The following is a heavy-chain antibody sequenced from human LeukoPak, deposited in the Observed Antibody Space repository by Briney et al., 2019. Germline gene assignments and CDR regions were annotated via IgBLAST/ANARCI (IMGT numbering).Heavy chain of an antibody. CDR3: AKYFRADSGNYYRSFDY. CDR1: GFTFSDNW. D-gene: IGHD1-26*01. V-gene: IGHV3-7*05. CDR2: IKEDGSEK. Sequence: PGGSLRLSCAVSGFTFSDNWMSWVRQAPGKGLEWVANIKEDGSEKNYVDSVKGRFTISRDNAKNSLYLQVNSLRAEDTAVYYCAKYFRADSGNYYRSFDYWGQGTLVTVSS. J-gene: IGHJ4*02.